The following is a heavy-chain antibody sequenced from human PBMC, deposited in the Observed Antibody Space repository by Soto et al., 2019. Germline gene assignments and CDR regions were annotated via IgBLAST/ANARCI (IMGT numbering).Heavy chain of an antibody. V-gene: IGHV3-9*01. CDR2: ISWNSGSI. D-gene: IGHD3-10*01. Sequence: GGSLRLSCAASGFTFDDYAMHWVRQAPGKGLEWVSGISWNSGSIGYADSVKGRFTISRDNAKNSLYLQMNSLRAEDTALYYCARTPSAPVGSGSDFDYWGQGTLVTVSS. CDR3: ARTPSAPVGSGSDFDY. CDR1: GFTFDDYA. J-gene: IGHJ4*02.